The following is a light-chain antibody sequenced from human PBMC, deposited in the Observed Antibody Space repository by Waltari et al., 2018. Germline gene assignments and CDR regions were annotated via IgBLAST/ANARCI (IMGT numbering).Light chain of an antibody. J-gene: IGKJ2*01. CDR1: QDIRNY. CDR2: DAS. Sequence: DIQITQHPSSLSASVGDRVTITCQATQDIRNYLNWHQQKTGKAPKLLIQDASNLETGVPSRFSGSGSGTDFTFTISSLQPEDVATYFWQQYENLPYTFCQGTKLEIK. V-gene: IGKV1-33*01. CDR3: QQYENLPYT.